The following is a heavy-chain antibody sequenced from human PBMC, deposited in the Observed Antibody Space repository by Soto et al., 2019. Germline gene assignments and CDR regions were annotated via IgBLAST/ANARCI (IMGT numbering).Heavy chain of an antibody. J-gene: IGHJ4*02. CDR3: ARDPGIAEAGTDY. D-gene: IGHD6-13*01. V-gene: IGHV3-66*01. Sequence: EVQLAESGGGLVQPGGSLRLSCAASGFTVSSNYMSWVRQAPGKGLEWVSVIYSGGSTYYADSVKCRFTISRDNSKNTLYLQMNSLRAEDTAVYYCARDPGIAEAGTDYWGQGTLVTVSS. CDR1: GFTVSSNY. CDR2: IYSGGST.